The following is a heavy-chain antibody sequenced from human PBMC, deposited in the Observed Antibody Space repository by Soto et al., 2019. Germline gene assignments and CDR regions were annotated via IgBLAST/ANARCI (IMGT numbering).Heavy chain of an antibody. Sequence: GWSLSLCSAASGFSFSIYNMNWVRQAPGKGLEWISDISLSSSTIFYAESVKGRFTISRDYAKNSLYLQMNSLRAEDMAVYYCAIDSRNYYYYMGVLGKGTTVTVSS. J-gene: IGHJ6*03. CDR2: ISLSSSTI. V-gene: IGHV3-48*01. CDR3: AIDSRNYYYYMGV. CDR1: GFSFSIYN.